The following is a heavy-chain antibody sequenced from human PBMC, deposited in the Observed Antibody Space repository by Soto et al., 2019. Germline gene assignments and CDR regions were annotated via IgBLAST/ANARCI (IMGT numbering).Heavy chain of an antibody. V-gene: IGHV4-4*02. CDR1: GASIGTNNW. Sequence: TLSLTCAVSGASIGTNNWWSWVRQPPGEGLEWIGEVYHSGTTNCNPSLKSRVTISIDKSKNQFSLTLTSMTAADTALYYCAVPGRGDFDYWSQGTLVTVSS. J-gene: IGHJ4*02. CDR2: VYHSGTT. D-gene: IGHD5-12*01. CDR3: AVPGRGDFDY.